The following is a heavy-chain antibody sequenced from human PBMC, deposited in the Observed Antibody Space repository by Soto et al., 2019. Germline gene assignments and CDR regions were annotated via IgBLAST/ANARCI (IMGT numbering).Heavy chain of an antibody. J-gene: IGHJ6*04. D-gene: IGHD2-2*01. Sequence: ASVKVSCKSSGYTFTGYYMHWVRQAPGQGLEWMGWINPNSGGTNYAQKFQGRVTMTRDTSISTAYMELSGLRSDDTAVYYCARAIVVVPAAILSHYYYYGMDVWGKGPTVTVSS. CDR2: INPNSGGT. CDR1: GYTFTGYY. CDR3: ARAIVVVPAAILSHYYYYGMDV. V-gene: IGHV1-2*02.